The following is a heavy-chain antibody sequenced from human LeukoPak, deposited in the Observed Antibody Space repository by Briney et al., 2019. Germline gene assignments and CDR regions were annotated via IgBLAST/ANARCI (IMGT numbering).Heavy chain of an antibody. V-gene: IGHV3-15*01. CDR1: GFTFSSSA. J-gene: IGHJ4*02. Sequence: GGSLRLSCAASGFTFSSSAMSWVRQAPGKGLEWVGRIKSKTDGGTTDYAAPVKGRFTISRDDSKNTLYLQMNSLKTEDTAVYYCTTANVLLWFGELLLHDYWGQGTLVTVSS. CDR2: IKSKTDGGTT. CDR3: TTANVLLWFGELLLHDY. D-gene: IGHD3-10*01.